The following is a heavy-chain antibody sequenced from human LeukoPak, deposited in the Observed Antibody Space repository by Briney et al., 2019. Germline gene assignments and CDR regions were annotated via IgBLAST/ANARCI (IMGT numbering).Heavy chain of an antibody. V-gene: IGHV3-66*01. CDR1: GFTVSTNY. CDR2: IYSDGST. J-gene: IGHJ4*02. D-gene: IGHD2-15*01. Sequence: PGGSLRLSCAASGFTVSTNYMNWVRQAPGKGLEWVSIIYSDGSTYYADSVKGRFTISRDNSKNTLHFQMNSLRAEDTAVYYCARDGRYCSGGRCYSDYGGFDFWGQGTLVTVSS. CDR3: ARDGRYCSGGRCYSDYGGFDF.